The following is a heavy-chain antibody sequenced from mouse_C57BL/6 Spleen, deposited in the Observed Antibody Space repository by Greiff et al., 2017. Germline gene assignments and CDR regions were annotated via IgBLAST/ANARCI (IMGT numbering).Heavy chain of an antibody. CDR2: IDPSDSYT. Sequence: VQLQQPGAELVKPGASVKLSCKASGYTFTSYWMQWVKQRPGQGLEWIGEIDPSDSYTNYNQKFKGKATLTVDTSSSTAYMQLSSLTSEGSAVYYCARYKYVYPYYFDYWGQGTTLTVS. D-gene: IGHD2-10*02. CDR3: ARYKYVYPYYFDY. CDR1: GYTFTSYW. V-gene: IGHV1-50*01. J-gene: IGHJ2*01.